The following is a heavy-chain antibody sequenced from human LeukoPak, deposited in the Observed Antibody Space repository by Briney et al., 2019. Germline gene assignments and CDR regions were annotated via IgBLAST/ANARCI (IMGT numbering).Heavy chain of an antibody. CDR3: ARDRVEMATISNWFDP. CDR1: GFTFSSYS. Sequence: GGSLRLSCAASGFTFSSYSMNWVRQAPGKGLEWVSSISSSSSYIYYADSVKGRFTISRDNAKNSLYLQMNSLRAEDTAVYYCARDRVEMATISNWFDPWGQGTLVTVSS. CDR2: ISSSSSYI. J-gene: IGHJ5*02. V-gene: IGHV3-21*01. D-gene: IGHD5-24*01.